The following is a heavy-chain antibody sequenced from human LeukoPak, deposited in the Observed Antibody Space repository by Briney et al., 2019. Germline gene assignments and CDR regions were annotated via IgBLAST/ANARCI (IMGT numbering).Heavy chain of an antibody. V-gene: IGHV4-4*09. Sequence: SETLSLTCTVSGGSISNYYWSWIRQPPGKGLEWIGFIYTSGSSDHNPSLKSRVTISVDTSKNQFSLKLSSVTAADTAVYYCARGIAAAGLYYFDYWGQGTLVTVSS. D-gene: IGHD6-13*01. CDR1: GGSISNYY. CDR2: IYTSGSS. CDR3: ARGIAAAGLYYFDY. J-gene: IGHJ4*02.